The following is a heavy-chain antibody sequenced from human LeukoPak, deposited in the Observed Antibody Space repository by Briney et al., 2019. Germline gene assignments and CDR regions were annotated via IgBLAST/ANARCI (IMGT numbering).Heavy chain of an antibody. CDR2: ISGDST. D-gene: IGHD3-22*01. V-gene: IGHV3-23*01. J-gene: IGHJ6*02. CDR1: GFTFSSYS. Sequence: GGSLRLSCAASGFTFSSYSMNWVRQAPGKGLEWVSGISGDSTYYADSVKGRFTISRDNSKNTMYLQMISLRAEDTAVYYCAKDQLPYYYDSNSLGWAYGMDVWGQGTTVTVSS. CDR3: AKDQLPYYYDSNSLGWAYGMDV.